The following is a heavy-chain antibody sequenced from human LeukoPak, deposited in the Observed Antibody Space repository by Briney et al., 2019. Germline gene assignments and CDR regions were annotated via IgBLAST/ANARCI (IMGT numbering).Heavy chain of an antibody. CDR2: ISRSGSTI. J-gene: IGHJ4*02. Sequence: GGSLRLSCAASGFTFSSYEMNWVRQAPGQGLEWISYISRSGSTIYDADYVKGRFTISRDNAKNSLYLQMNSLRVEDTAVYYFLRRYCISTSCSDDYWGQGTLVSVSS. CDR1: GFTFSSYE. CDR3: LRRYCISTSCSDDY. V-gene: IGHV3-48*03. D-gene: IGHD2-2*01.